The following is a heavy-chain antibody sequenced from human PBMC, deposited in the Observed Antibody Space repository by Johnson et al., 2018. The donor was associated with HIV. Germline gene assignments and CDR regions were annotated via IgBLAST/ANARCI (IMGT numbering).Heavy chain of an antibody. CDR2: IRYDGSNK. CDR1: GFTVSSNY. Sequence: QVQLVESGGGLVQPGGSLRLSCAASGFTVSSNYMSWVRQAPGKGLEWVAFIRYDGSNKYYADSVKGRFTISRDNSKNTLYLQMNSLRAEDTAVYYCARVGYYDYVWAPEIWGQGTMVTVSS. J-gene: IGHJ3*02. CDR3: ARVGYYDYVWAPEI. D-gene: IGHD3-16*01. V-gene: IGHV3-30*02.